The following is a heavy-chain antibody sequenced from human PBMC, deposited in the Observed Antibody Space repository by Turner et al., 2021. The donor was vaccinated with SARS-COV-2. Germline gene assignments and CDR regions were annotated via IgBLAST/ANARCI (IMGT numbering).Heavy chain of an antibody. CDR1: GFTFSTSR. Sequence: EVQLVESGGGLVKPGGSLSLSCAASGFTFSTSRMNWVRHAPGKGLEWVATISSSSIYIYDADSVKGRFNISRENAKNSLYQQMNSLRAEDTAVYYCAREDDFWSGYHHYGMDVWGQGTTVTVSS. CDR2: ISSSSIYI. D-gene: IGHD3-3*01. CDR3: AREDDFWSGYHHYGMDV. J-gene: IGHJ6*02. V-gene: IGHV3-21*01.